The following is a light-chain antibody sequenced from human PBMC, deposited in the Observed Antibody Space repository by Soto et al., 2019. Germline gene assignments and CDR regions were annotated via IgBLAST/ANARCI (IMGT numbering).Light chain of an antibody. CDR2: GNS. V-gene: IGLV2-14*01. Sequence: QSALTQPASLSGSPGQSITISCTGTSSDVGGYNYVSWYQQHPGKAPKLLIYGNSNRPSGVPDRFSGSKSGTSASLAITGLQAEDEADYYCQSYDSSLSVVFGGGTKLTVL. J-gene: IGLJ2*01. CDR1: SSDVGGYNY. CDR3: QSYDSSLSVV.